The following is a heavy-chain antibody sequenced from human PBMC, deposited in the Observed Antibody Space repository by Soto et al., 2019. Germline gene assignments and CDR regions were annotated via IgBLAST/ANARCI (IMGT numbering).Heavy chain of an antibody. Sequence: EVQLVESGGGLAQPGRSLRLSCAASGFNFDDYAMHWVRQVPGKGPEWVSGITWNSGNVGYADSVKGRFTISRDNAKNSLYLHMNSLRPEHTALYYCAKYHLGGAMAVPFFDQFGQGTLVTVSS. CDR1: GFNFDDYA. D-gene: IGHD3-16*01. CDR2: ITWNSGNV. J-gene: IGHJ4*02. CDR3: AKYHLGGAMAVPFFDQ. V-gene: IGHV3-9*01.